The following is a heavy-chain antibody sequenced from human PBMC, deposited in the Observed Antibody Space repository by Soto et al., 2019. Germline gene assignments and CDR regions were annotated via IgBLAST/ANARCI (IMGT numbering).Heavy chain of an antibody. V-gene: IGHV1-69*06. Sequence: SVKVSCKASGGTFSSYAISWVRQAPGQGLEWMGGIIPIFGTANYAQKFQGRVTITADKSTSTAYMELSSLRSEDTAVYYCAREDGYSYGNGYFDDWGQGALVTVYS. D-gene: IGHD5-18*01. CDR1: GGTFSSYA. CDR3: AREDGYSYGNGYFDD. J-gene: IGHJ4*02. CDR2: IIPIFGTA.